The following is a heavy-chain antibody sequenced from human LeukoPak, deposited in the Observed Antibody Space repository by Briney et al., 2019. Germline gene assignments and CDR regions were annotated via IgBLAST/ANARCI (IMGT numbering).Heavy chain of an antibody. CDR2: IYVDGRTT. CDR1: GFTFSNYW. V-gene: IGHV3-74*01. J-gene: IGHJ5*02. CDR3: IRDFRSADL. Sequence: PGGSLRLSCVASGFTFSNYWMHWVRQPPGKGLVWVSRIYVDGRTTNYADSVKGRFTISRDNAKNTVYLEVNSLSVEDTATNYCIRDFRSADLWGQGTLVTVTS.